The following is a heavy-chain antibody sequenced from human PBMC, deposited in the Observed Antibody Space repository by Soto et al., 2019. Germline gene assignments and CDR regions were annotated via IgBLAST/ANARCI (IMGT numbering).Heavy chain of an antibody. J-gene: IGHJ4*02. CDR3: ARVGITMIVVVPWVDY. CDR2: ISSSGSTI. CDR1: GFTFSDYY. D-gene: IGHD3-22*01. V-gene: IGHV3-11*01. Sequence: GGSLRLSCAASGFTFSDYYMSWIRQAPGKGLEWVSYISSSGSTIYYADSVKGRFTISRDNAKNSLYLQMNSLRAEDTAVYYCARVGITMIVVVPWVDYWGQGTLVSVSS.